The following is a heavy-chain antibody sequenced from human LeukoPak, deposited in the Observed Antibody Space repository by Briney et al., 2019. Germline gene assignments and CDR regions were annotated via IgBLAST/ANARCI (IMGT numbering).Heavy chain of an antibody. CDR1: GFTVSRNY. V-gene: IGHV3-53*01. CDR3: ARAAPGYSSSWYHLDY. CDR2: IYSGGST. D-gene: IGHD6-13*01. J-gene: IGHJ4*02. Sequence: PGGSLRLSCAASGFTVSRNYMSWVRPAPGKGLGWVSVIYSGGSTYYADSVKGRFTISSDNSKNTLYLQMNSLRAEDTAVYYCARAAPGYSSSWYHLDYWGQGTLVTVSS.